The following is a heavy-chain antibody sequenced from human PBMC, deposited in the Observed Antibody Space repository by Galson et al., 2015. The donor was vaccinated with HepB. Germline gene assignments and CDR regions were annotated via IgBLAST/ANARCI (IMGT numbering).Heavy chain of an antibody. CDR3: ARLKAAAGTGTGDDPMIEY. J-gene: IGHJ4*02. Sequence: SVKVSCKASGYTFTSYDINWVRQATGQGLEWMGWMNPNSGNTGYAQKFQGRVTMTRNTSISTAYLQWSSLKASDTAMYYCARLKAAAGTGTGDDPMIEYWGQGTLVTVSS. CDR2: MNPNSGNT. CDR1: GYTFTSYD. D-gene: IGHD6-13*01. V-gene: IGHV1-8*01.